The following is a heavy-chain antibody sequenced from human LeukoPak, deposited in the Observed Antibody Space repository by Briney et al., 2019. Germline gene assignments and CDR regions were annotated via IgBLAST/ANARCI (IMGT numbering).Heavy chain of an antibody. CDR3: ARPQTTVVTRMGRDYYYGMDV. CDR1: GYTFTSYG. D-gene: IGHD4-23*01. J-gene: IGHJ6*02. V-gene: IGHV1-69*13. Sequence: ASVKVAYKASGYTFTSYGISWVRQAPGQGLEWMGGIIPIFGTANYAQKSQGRVTITADESTSTAYMELSSLRSEDTAVYYCARPQTTVVTRMGRDYYYGMDVWGQGTTVTVSS. CDR2: IIPIFGTA.